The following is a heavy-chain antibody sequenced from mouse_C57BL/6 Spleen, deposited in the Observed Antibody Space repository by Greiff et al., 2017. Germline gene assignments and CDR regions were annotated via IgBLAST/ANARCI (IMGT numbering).Heavy chain of an antibody. CDR1: GFTFSDYY. V-gene: IGHV5-12*01. CDR3: ASGLLGGAMDY. D-gene: IGHD1-1*01. Sequence: EVKLMESGGGLVQPGGSLKLSCAASGFTFSDYYMYWVRQTPEKRLEWVAYISNGGGSTYYPDTVKGRFTISRDNAKNTLYLQMSRLKSEDTAMYYCASGLLGGAMDYWGQGTSVTVSS. CDR2: ISNGGGST. J-gene: IGHJ4*01.